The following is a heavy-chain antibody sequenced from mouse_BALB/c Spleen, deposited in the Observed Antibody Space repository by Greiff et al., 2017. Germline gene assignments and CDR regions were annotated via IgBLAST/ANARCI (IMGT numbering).Heavy chain of an antibody. CDR3: ARDWGKGAMDY. CDR2: ISSGSSTI. Sequence: EVQGVESGGGLVQPGGSRKLSCAASGFTFSSFGMHWVRQAPEKGLEWVAYISSGSSTIYYADTVKGRFTISRDNPKNTLFLQMTSLRSEDTAMYYCARDWGKGAMDYWGQGTSVTVSS. J-gene: IGHJ4*01. V-gene: IGHV5-17*02. CDR1: GFTFSSFG.